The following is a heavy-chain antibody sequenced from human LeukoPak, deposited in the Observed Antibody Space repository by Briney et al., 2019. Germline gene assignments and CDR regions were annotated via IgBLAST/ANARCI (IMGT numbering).Heavy chain of an antibody. D-gene: IGHD3-22*01. J-gene: IGHJ4*02. CDR1: GGSISSGGYY. V-gene: IGHV4-31*03. CDR2: IYYSGST. CDR3: ARDSSGHCNFDY. Sequence: SQTLSLTCTVSGGSISSGGYYWSWIRQHPGKGLEWIGYIYYSGSTYYNPSLKSRVTISVDTSKNQFSLKLSSVTAADTAVYYCARDSSGHCNFDYWDQGTLVTVSS.